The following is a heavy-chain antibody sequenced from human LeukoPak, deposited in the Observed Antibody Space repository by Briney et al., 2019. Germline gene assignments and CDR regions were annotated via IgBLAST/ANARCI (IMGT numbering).Heavy chain of an antibody. CDR3: ARDEYYYDSSGTNWFDP. Sequence: ASVKVSCKASGYTFTSYYMHWVRQAPGQGLEWMGIIHPSGGSTSHAQKFQGRVTMTRDMSTSTVYMELSSLRSEDTAVYYCARDEYYYDSSGTNWFDPWGQGTLVTVSS. V-gene: IGHV1-46*01. CDR1: GYTFTSYY. J-gene: IGHJ5*02. D-gene: IGHD3-22*01. CDR2: IHPSGGST.